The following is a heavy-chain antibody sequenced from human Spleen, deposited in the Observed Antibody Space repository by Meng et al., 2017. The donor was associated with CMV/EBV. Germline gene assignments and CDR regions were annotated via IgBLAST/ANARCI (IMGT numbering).Heavy chain of an antibody. J-gene: IGHJ4*02. Sequence: GGSLRLSCVASGFAFRSYWMTWVRQRPGKGLEWVSAISGSGGSTYYADSVKGRFTISRDNSKNTLYLQMNSLRAEDTAVYYCANKPGYSYGLGYNYWGQETLVTVSS. D-gene: IGHD5-18*01. V-gene: IGHV3-23*01. CDR3: ANKPGYSYGLGYNY. CDR1: GFAFRSYW. CDR2: ISGSGGST.